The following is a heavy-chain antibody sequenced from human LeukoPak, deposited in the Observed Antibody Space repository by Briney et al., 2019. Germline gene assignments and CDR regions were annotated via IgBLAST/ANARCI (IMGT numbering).Heavy chain of an antibody. Sequence: GGSLRLSCAASGFTFSTFGMTWVRQAPGEGLEWISSIGASGGSTYYADSVKGRFTISRDNSKNTLYLQMNSLRTEDTAVYYCAKAEGYDILTGLDYWGQGTLVAVSS. CDR2: IGASGGST. CDR3: AKAEGYDILTGLDY. CDR1: GFTFSTFG. J-gene: IGHJ4*02. D-gene: IGHD3-9*01. V-gene: IGHV3-23*01.